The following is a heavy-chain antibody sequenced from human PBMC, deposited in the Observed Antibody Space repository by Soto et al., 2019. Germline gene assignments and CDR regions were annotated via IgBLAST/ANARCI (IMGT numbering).Heavy chain of an antibody. V-gene: IGHV3-7*03. CDR3: ARDRCTSTSCFFDY. J-gene: IGHJ4*02. D-gene: IGHD2-2*01. CDR2: IKQDGSDK. CDR1: RFTFSSYW. Sequence: EVQLVESGGDLVQPGGSLRLSCAASRFTFSSYWMGWVRQAPGKGLEWVANIKQDGSDKYYVDSVKGRFTISRDNSKNSLYLQMNSLRAEDTAVYYCARDRCTSTSCFFDYWGQGTLVTVSS.